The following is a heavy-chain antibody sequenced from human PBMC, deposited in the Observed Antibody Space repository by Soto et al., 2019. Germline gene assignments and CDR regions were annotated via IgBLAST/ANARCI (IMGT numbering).Heavy chain of an antibody. V-gene: IGHV4-59*01. CDR1: GGSISGSY. Sequence: SETLSLTCSVSGGSISGSYWSWIRQSPGKGLEWLGYVYYTESTNYSPSLRSRVSISVDTSKNEFSLRLSSVTAADTAVYFCARSVAVPGAHIDYWGQGTQVTVSS. J-gene: IGHJ4*02. CDR2: VYYTEST. D-gene: IGHD6-19*01. CDR3: ARSVAVPGAHIDY.